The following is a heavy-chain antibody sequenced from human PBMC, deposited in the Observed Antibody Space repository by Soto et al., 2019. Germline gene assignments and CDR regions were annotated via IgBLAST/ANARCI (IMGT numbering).Heavy chain of an antibody. CDR3: ARESYYYGSGSYYPLDY. CDR2: ISYDGSNK. D-gene: IGHD3-10*01. J-gene: IGHJ4*02. Sequence: QVQLVESGGGVVQPGRSLRLSCAASGFTFSSYAMHWVRQAPGKGLEWVAVISYDGSNKYYADSVKGRFTISRDNSKNTLYLQMNSLRAEDTAVYYCARESYYYGSGSYYPLDYWGQGTLVTVSS. V-gene: IGHV3-30-3*01. CDR1: GFTFSSYA.